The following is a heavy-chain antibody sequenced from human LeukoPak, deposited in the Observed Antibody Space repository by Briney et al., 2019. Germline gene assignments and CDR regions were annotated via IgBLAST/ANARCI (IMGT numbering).Heavy chain of an antibody. CDR2: INHSGST. Sequence: SETLSLTCAVYSGSFSGYYWSWIRQPPGKGLEWIGEINHSGSTNYNPSLKSRVTISVDTSKNQFSLKLSSVTAADTAVYYCARGRPRDYYDSSGYYYDGVYFDYWGQGTLVTVSS. J-gene: IGHJ4*02. CDR3: ARGRPRDYYDSSGYYYDGVYFDY. V-gene: IGHV4-34*01. D-gene: IGHD3-22*01. CDR1: SGSFSGYY.